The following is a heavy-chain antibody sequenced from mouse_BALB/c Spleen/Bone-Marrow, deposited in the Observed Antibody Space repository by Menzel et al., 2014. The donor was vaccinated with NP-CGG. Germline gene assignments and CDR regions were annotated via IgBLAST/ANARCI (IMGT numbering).Heavy chain of an antibody. CDR1: GSTFTNYT. V-gene: IGHV1-4*01. CDR2: INPSSGYT. D-gene: IGHD1-1*01. CDR3: ARGHYGSSYSAVDY. Sequence: VKLQESGAELARPGASVQMSCKASGSTFTNYTMHWIKQRPGQGLEWIGYINPSSGYTNYNQKFKVEATLTADKSSSTAYMQLSSLTSEASAVYYCARGHYGSSYSAVDYWGQGTSVTVSS. J-gene: IGHJ4*01.